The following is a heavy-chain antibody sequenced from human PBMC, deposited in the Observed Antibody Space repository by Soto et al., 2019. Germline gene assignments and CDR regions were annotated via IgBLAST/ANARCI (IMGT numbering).Heavy chain of an antibody. D-gene: IGHD3-10*01. V-gene: IGHV4-4*07. J-gene: IGHJ4*02. Sequence: SETLSLTCNVSGGSINSYWWSWIRQPAGKGLEWIGRVYSSGTTDYNPSLNSRVTMSIETSKNQFSLKLSSVTAADTAVYYYARDIGSYAYGEGYWGQGIQVTVSS. CDR3: ARDIGSYAYGEGY. CDR1: GGSINSYW. CDR2: VYSSGTT.